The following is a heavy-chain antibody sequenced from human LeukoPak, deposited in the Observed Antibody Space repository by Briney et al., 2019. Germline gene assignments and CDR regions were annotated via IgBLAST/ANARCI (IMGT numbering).Heavy chain of an antibody. Sequence: GESLKISCKGSGYSFTSYWIGWVRQMPGKGLEWMGIIYPGDSDTRYSPSFQGQVSISADKSISTAYLQWSSLKASDTAMYYCARRKYYYDSSGAYGMDVWGQGTTVTVSS. CDR2: IYPGDSDT. CDR3: ARRKYYYDSSGAYGMDV. J-gene: IGHJ6*02. CDR1: GYSFTSYW. D-gene: IGHD3-22*01. V-gene: IGHV5-51*01.